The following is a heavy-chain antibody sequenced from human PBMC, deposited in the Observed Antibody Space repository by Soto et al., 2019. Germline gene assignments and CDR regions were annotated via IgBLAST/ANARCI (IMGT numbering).Heavy chain of an antibody. V-gene: IGHV4-31*03. D-gene: IGHD2-21*02. CDR2: IYYSGST. J-gene: IGHJ4*02. CDR3: ARGPGGNSDY. CDR1: GGSISSGGYY. Sequence: PSETLSLTCTVSGGSISSGGYYWNWIRQHPGKGLEWIGHIYYSGSTHYNPSLKSRVTISVDTSKSQFSLKLTSVTAADTAVYYCARGPGGNSDYWGRGTLVTVSS.